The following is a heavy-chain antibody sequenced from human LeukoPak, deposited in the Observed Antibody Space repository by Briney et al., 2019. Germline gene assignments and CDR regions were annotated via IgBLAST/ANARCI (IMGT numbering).Heavy chain of an antibody. D-gene: IGHD3-10*01. CDR1: GFTFDDYA. CDR3: AKGTGSYIHDAFDI. Sequence: PGGSPRLSCAASGFTFDDYAMHRVRQAPGKGLEWVSGISWNSGSIGYADSVKGRFTISRDNAKNSLYLQMNSLRAEDTALYYCAKGTGSYIHDAFDIWGQGTMVTVSS. V-gene: IGHV3-9*01. J-gene: IGHJ3*02. CDR2: ISWNSGSI.